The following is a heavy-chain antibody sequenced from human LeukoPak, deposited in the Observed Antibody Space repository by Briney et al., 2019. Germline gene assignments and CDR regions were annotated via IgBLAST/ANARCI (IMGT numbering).Heavy chain of an antibody. CDR1: GFTFAEYA. CDR2: ISWNSGSI. V-gene: IGHV3-9*01. J-gene: IGHJ5*02. CDR3: AGQVVVVAATDWFDP. D-gene: IGHD2-15*01. Sequence: GRSLRLSCAASGFTFAEYAMHSVRQDPRNCLEWVSGISWNSGSIGHADSVKGRFTISRDNAKNSLYLQMNSLRAEDTALYYCAGQVVVVAATDWFDPWGQGTLVTVSS.